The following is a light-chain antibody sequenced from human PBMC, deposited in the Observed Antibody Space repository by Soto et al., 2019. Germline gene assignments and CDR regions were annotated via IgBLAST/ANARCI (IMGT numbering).Light chain of an antibody. CDR1: QSLLHSNGYNY. CDR2: LGS. V-gene: IGKV2-28*01. CDR3: MQALQSPLT. J-gene: IGKJ4*01. Sequence: DIVMTKSPLSLPVTPGEPASISCRSSQSLLHSNGYNYLDWDLQKPGQSPQLLIYLGSNRASGVPDRFSGSGSGTDFTLKISRVEAEDVGVYYCMQALQSPLTFGGGTKVEIK.